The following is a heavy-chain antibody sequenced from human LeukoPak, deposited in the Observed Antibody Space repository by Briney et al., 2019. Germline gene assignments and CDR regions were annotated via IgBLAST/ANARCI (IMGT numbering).Heavy chain of an antibody. V-gene: IGHV4-59*01. CDR1: GGSISNYY. CDR3: ARTTEGGYTYGYFYYYYMDV. Sequence: KTSETLSLTCTVSGGSISNYYWSWVRQPPGKGLEWIGYIYYSGSTNYKSSLKSRVTISVDTSKNQFSLKLNSVTAADTAVYYCARTTEGGYTYGYFYYYYMDVWGKGTTVTISS. D-gene: IGHD5-18*01. J-gene: IGHJ6*03. CDR2: IYYSGST.